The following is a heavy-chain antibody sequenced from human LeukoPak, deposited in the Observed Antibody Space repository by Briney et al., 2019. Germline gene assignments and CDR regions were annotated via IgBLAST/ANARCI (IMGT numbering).Heavy chain of an antibody. Sequence: GGSLRLSCAASGFTFSSYAMSWVRQAPGKGLEWVSAISGSGGSTYYADSVKGRFTISRDKSKNTLYLQMNSLRAEDTAVYYCAKGPAVTTDFDYWGQGTLVTVSS. CDR3: AKGPAVTTDFDY. CDR1: GFTFSSYA. J-gene: IGHJ4*02. CDR2: ISGSGGST. V-gene: IGHV3-23*01. D-gene: IGHD4-17*01.